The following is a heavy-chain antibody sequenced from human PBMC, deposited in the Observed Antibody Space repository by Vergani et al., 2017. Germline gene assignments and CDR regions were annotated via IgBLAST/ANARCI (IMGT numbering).Heavy chain of an antibody. D-gene: IGHD6-13*01. CDR3: AKDSHSSSWYDFDY. Sequence: EVQLVESGGGLVQPGGSLRLSCAASGFTFDDYAMHWVRQAPGKGLEWVSGISWNSGSIGYADSVKGRFTISRDNAKNSLYLQMNRLRAEDTAFYYCAKDSHSSSWYDFDYWGQGTLVTVSS. V-gene: IGHV3-9*01. CDR1: GFTFDDYA. CDR2: ISWNSGSI. J-gene: IGHJ4*02.